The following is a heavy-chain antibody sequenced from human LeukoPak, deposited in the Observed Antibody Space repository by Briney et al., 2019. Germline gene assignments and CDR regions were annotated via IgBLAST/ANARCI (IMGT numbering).Heavy chain of an antibody. CDR3: ASSHDSSGND. J-gene: IGHJ4*02. Sequence: GGSLRLSCAASGFTFSNYWMRWVRQAPGKGLEWVGNINQDGRAKYYVDSVKGRFTISRDNAKNSVYLQMNSLRDEDTAVYYCASSHDSSGNDWGQGTLVTVSS. D-gene: IGHD3-22*01. V-gene: IGHV3-7*01. CDR2: INQDGRAK. CDR1: GFTFSNYW.